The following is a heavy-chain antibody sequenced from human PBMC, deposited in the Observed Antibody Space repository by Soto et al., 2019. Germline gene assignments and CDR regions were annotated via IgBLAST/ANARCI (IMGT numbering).Heavy chain of an antibody. CDR3: ARDVSFDKWNYAVYYYMDV. CDR1: GGTFSSYT. V-gene: IGHV1-69*08. J-gene: IGHJ6*03. D-gene: IGHD1-7*01. CDR2: IIPILGIA. Sequence: QVQLVQSGAEVKKPGSSVKVSCKASGGTFSSYTISWVRQAPGQGLEWMGRIIPILGIANYAQKFQGRVTITADKSTSTAYMELSSLRSEDTAVYYCARDVSFDKWNYAVYYYMDVWGKGTTVTVSS.